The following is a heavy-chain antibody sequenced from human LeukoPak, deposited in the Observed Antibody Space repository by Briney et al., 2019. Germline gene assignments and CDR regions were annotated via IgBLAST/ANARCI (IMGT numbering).Heavy chain of an antibody. CDR1: GYSFTNYW. CDR2: IYPGDSDT. Sequence: PGESLKISCKGSGYSFTNYWIGWVRQMPGKGLEWMGIIYPGDSDTRYSPSFQGQVTISADKSISTAYLQWSSLKASDTAMYYCARHLRLWQNWFDPWGQGTLVTVSS. D-gene: IGHD5-18*01. V-gene: IGHV5-51*01. J-gene: IGHJ5*02. CDR3: ARHLRLWQNWFDP.